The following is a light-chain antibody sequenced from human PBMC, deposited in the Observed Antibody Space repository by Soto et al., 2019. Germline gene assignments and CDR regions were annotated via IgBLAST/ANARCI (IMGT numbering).Light chain of an antibody. CDR1: QTISNM. J-gene: IGKJ4*02. CDR3: QYYNNWLDT. CDR2: GAS. Sequence: EVVLTQSPATLSVSPGDKVSLSCRANQTISNMLAWYQQKPGQAPRLLIYGASTRATGVSARFSGSGSGTEFTLTISSLQSEDFTIYYCQYYNNWLDTFGGGTKVDIK. V-gene: IGKV3-15*01.